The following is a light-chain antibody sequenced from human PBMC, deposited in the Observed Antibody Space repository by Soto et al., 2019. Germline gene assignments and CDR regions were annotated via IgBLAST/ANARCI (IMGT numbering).Light chain of an antibody. CDR2: DAS. Sequence: DIQMTQSLPTLSASVGDRVTITCQASQDIGNFLSWYQQKPGKVPKLLIFDASNLETGVPSRFSGSGSGTDFTFTISSLQAEDIATYYCQQYDNLPLTFGGGTKVDIK. CDR1: QDIGNF. J-gene: IGKJ4*01. CDR3: QQYDNLPLT. V-gene: IGKV1-33*01.